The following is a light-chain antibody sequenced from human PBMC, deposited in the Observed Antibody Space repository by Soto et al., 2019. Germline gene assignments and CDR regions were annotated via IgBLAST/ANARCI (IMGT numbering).Light chain of an antibody. V-gene: IGKV1-27*01. J-gene: IGKJ4*01. CDR3: HNYNSAPQLT. Sequence: DIQMTQSPSSLSASVGDRVTITCRASQGISKYLAWYQQKPGKVPKLLIYNASTLQSGVPSRFSGSGSGTDFTLTISSLQTEDVATYYCHNYNSAPQLTFGGGTKVEIK. CDR2: NAS. CDR1: QGISKY.